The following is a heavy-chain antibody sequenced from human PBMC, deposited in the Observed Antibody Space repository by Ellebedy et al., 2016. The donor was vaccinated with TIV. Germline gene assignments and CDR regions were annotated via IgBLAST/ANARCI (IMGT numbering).Heavy chain of an antibody. CDR1: GFTFSTYA. CDR2: VSGSGDRT. V-gene: IGHV3-23*01. J-gene: IGHJ4*02. D-gene: IGHD6-19*01. CDR3: AKGGSIAVAGNANN. Sequence: PGGSLRLSCVVSGFTFSTYAMRWFRQAPGKGLEWVSAVSGSGDRTYYADSVKGRFTIYRDNSKNTLYLQMNSLRAEDTAVYYCAKGGSIAVAGNANNWGQGTLVTVSS.